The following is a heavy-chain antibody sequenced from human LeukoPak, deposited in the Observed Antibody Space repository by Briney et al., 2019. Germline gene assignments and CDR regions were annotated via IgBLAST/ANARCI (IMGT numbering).Heavy chain of an antibody. J-gene: IGHJ3*02. CDR1: GFTFSSYW. V-gene: IGHV3-74*01. D-gene: IGHD5-18*01. CDR3: ARDHSGDSYASDDFDI. CDR2: INSKGGST. Sequence: GGPLRLSCAASGFTFSSYWVQWVRHAPGEGLVWVSRINSKGGSTSYADSLKGRVTISRDNAKNTLYLQMNSLRAEDTAVYYCARDHSGDSYASDDFDIWGQGTMVTVSS.